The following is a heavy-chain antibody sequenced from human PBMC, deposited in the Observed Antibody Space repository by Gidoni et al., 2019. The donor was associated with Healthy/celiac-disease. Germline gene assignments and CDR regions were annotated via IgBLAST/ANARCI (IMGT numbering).Heavy chain of an antibody. CDR2: IYHSGST. V-gene: IGHV4-4*02. Sequence: QVQLQESGPGLLKPSGTLSLTCAVSGGSISSTNWWSWVRQPPGKGLEWIGEIYHSGSTNYNPSRKSRVTISVDKSKNQFSLKLSSVTAADTAVYYCARDTAPKTYYYYYGMDVWGQGTTVTVSS. J-gene: IGHJ6*02. CDR3: ARDTAPKTYYYYYGMDV. CDR1: GGSISSTNW. D-gene: IGHD5-18*01.